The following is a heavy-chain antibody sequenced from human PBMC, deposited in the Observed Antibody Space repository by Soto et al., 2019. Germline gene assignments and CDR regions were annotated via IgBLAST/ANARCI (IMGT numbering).Heavy chain of an antibody. CDR1: GYTFTSYA. V-gene: IGHV1-3*01. Sequence: QVQLVQSGAEVKKPGASVKVSCKASGYTFTSYAMYWVRQAPGQRLEWMGWINAGNGNTKYSQKFQGRVTITRDTSASTAYMGLSSLRSEDTAVYYCARDWGIAAAGSDYYYGMDVWGQGTTVTVSS. CDR3: ARDWGIAAAGSDYYYGMDV. J-gene: IGHJ6*02. CDR2: INAGNGNT. D-gene: IGHD6-13*01.